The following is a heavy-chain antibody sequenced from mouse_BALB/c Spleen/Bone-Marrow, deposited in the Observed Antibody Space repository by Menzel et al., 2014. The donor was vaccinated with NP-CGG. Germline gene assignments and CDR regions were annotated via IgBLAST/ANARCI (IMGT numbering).Heavy chain of an antibody. J-gene: IGHJ2*01. CDR1: GYTFSNYW. CDR3: TTLARNNFDY. D-gene: IGHD3-1*01. V-gene: IGHV1-5*01. Sequence: EVKLVESGIVLARPGAAVKMSCMASGYTFSNYWMHWIKQRPGQGLEWIGTIHPGNSDTTYNQKFKGKAKLTAVTSTSTAYMELSSLTNEDSAVYYCTTLARNNFDYWGQGTTLTVSS. CDR2: IHPGNSDT.